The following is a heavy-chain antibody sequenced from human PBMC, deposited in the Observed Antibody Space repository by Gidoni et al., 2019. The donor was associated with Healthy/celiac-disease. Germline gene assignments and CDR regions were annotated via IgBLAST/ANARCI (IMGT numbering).Heavy chain of an antibody. Sequence: TNYNPSLKSRVTISVDTSKNQFSLKLSSVTAADTAVYYCARVIRGSSDFGWFDPWGQGTLVTVSS. CDR3: ARVIRGSSDFGWFDP. J-gene: IGHJ5*02. CDR2: T. D-gene: IGHD1-26*01. V-gene: IGHV4-34*01.